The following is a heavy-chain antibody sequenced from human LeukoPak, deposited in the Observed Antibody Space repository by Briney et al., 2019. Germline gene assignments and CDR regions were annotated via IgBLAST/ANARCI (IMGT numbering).Heavy chain of an antibody. CDR3: ARARGAEAIDS. J-gene: IGHJ4*02. V-gene: IGHV4-34*01. D-gene: IGHD6-25*01. CDR1: GGSFSGYY. CDR2: INHSGST. Sequence: SETLSLTCAVYGGSFSGYYWTWIRQPPGKGLEWIGEINHSGSTTYNPSLKSRVTVSVDTSKNQFSLKLPSVTAADTAVYYCARARGAEAIDSWGQGTLVTVSS.